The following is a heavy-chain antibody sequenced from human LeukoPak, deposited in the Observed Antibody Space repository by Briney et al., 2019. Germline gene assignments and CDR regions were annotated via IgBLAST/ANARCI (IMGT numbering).Heavy chain of an antibody. D-gene: IGHD3-22*01. CDR1: GGSFSGYY. Sequence: SETLSLTCAVYGGSFSGYYWSWIRQPPGKGLEWIGHSYYSGITNYNPSLKSRVTISVDTSKNQFSLRLSSVTAEDTAVYYCAREPYDSSGYPQSDAFDIWGQGTMVTVSS. J-gene: IGHJ3*02. V-gene: IGHV4-59*01. CDR3: AREPYDSSGYPQSDAFDI. CDR2: SYYSGIT.